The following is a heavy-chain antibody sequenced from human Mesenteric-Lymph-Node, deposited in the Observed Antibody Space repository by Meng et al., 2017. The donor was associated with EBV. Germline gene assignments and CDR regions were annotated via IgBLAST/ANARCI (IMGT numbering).Heavy chain of an antibody. CDR2: INHSGST. Sequence: QVQLQQWGAGLLKPSETLSLTCAVYGGSFSGYYWRWIRQPPGKGLEWIGEINHSGSTNYNPSLKSRVTISVDKSKNQFSLKLSSVTAADTAVYYCARARSSTTGTTRLVWFDPWGQGTLVTVSS. D-gene: IGHD1-1*01. V-gene: IGHV4-34*01. J-gene: IGHJ5*02. CDR3: ARARSSTTGTTRLVWFDP. CDR1: GGSFSGYY.